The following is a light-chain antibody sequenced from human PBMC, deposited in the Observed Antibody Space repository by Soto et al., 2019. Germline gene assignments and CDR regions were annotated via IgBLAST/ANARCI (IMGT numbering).Light chain of an antibody. Sequence: QSVLTQPPSVSGAPGQRVTISCTGSSSNIGANYDVHWYQQRPGTAPKLLIFANSNRPSGVPVRFSGSKSGTSASLVITGLQAEDEGDYYCQSYDSTLSARYVFGTGTKVTVL. J-gene: IGLJ1*01. CDR3: QSYDSTLSARYV. CDR2: ANS. V-gene: IGLV1-40*01. CDR1: SSNIGANYD.